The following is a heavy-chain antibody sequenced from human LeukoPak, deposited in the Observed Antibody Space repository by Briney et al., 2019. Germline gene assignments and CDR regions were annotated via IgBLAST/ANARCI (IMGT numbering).Heavy chain of an antibody. V-gene: IGHV3-53*01. CDR2: IYSGGST. J-gene: IGHJ4*02. CDR1: GFTVSSNY. D-gene: IGHD4-17*01. CDR3: ARVESGDYGSFYY. Sequence: GGSLRLSCAASGFTVSSNYMSWVRQAPGKGLEWVSVIYSGGSTYYADSVKGRFTISRDNSKNTLYLQMNSLRAEDTAVYYCARVESGDYGSFYYWGQGTLVTVSS.